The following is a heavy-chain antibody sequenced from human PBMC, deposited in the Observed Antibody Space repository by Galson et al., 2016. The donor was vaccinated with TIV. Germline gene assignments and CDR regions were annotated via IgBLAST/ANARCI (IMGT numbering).Heavy chain of an antibody. J-gene: IGHJ3*01. D-gene: IGHD3-9*01. CDR2: INPKTGAT. Sequence: QSGAEVKKPGASVKVSCKASGYSFTGYFMHWVRQAPGQGLEWMGWINPKTGATTYAQEVQGRITMTRDTSASTVYMDLNRLQSDDTAVYYCARSDGYYKYALDVWGQGTTVTVSS. V-gene: IGHV1-2*02. CDR1: GYSFTGYF. CDR3: ARSDGYYKYALDV.